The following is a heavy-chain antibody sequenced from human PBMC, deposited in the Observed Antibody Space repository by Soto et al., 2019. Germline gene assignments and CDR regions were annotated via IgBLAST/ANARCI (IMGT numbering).Heavy chain of an antibody. CDR2: ISSSSYI. CDR3: ARGRAARDAFDI. D-gene: IGHD6-6*01. Sequence: GGSLRLSCAASGFTFSSYDMHWVRQATGKGLEWVSSISSSSYIYYADSVKGRFTISRDNAKNSLYLQMNSLRAEDTAVYYCARGRAARDAFDIWGQGTMVTVSS. CDR1: GFTFSSYD. V-gene: IGHV3-21*01. J-gene: IGHJ3*02.